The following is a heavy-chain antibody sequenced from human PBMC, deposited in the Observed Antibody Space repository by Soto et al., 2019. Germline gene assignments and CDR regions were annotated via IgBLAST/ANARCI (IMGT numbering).Heavy chain of an antibody. CDR2: ISGNGRII. Sequence: QVQLVESGGGLVKPGASLRLSCATSGFIFSDYYMHWIRQAPGKGLEWISYISGNGRIIQYADSAKGRFTISRDNAQNSLYLQMNSLRAEDTALYFCARDFDADSRTDFDYWGQGTLVTVSS. J-gene: IGHJ4*02. CDR3: ARDFDADSRTDFDY. V-gene: IGHV3-11*01. CDR1: GFIFSDYY. D-gene: IGHD4-17*01.